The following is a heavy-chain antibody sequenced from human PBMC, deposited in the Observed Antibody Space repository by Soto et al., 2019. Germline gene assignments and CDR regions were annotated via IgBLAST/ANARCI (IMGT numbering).Heavy chain of an antibody. CDR1: GFSFSDYY. D-gene: IGHD4-17*01. CDR2: ISSSSSST. Sequence: CGSLRLSCATSGFSFSDYYMSWIRQAPGKGLEWVSSISSSSSSTNYADSVKARFTISRDNAKNSLYLQMNSLRAEDTAVYYCARGYGGNSGNVFDIWGQGTMVTVSS. CDR3: ARGYGGNSGNVFDI. J-gene: IGHJ3*02. V-gene: IGHV3-11*06.